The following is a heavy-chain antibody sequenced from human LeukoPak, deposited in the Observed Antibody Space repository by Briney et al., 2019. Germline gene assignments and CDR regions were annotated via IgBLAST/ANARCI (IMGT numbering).Heavy chain of an antibody. V-gene: IGHV3-48*01. J-gene: IGHJ4*02. Sequence: PGGSLRLSCAASGFTFSSYSMNWVRQAPGKGLEWVSYISSSSSTIYYADSVKGRFTISRDNAKNSLYLQMNSLRAEDTAVYYCARDKGYSSSWYGYWGQGTLVTVSS. D-gene: IGHD6-13*01. CDR1: GFTFSSYS. CDR3: ARDKGYSSSWYGY. CDR2: ISSSSSTI.